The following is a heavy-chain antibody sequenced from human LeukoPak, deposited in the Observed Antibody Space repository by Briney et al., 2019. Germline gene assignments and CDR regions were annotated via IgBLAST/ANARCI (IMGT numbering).Heavy chain of an antibody. J-gene: IGHJ4*02. D-gene: IGHD6-25*01. CDR2: ISYDGSNK. V-gene: IGHV3-30*04. CDR1: GFTFSSYA. Sequence: PGGSQRLSCAASGFTFSSYAMHWVRQAPGKGLEWVAVISYDGSNKYYADSVKGRFTISRDNSKNTLYLQMNSLRAEDTAVYYWASIRIAAGVFDYWGQGTLVTVSS. CDR3: ASIRIAAGVFDY.